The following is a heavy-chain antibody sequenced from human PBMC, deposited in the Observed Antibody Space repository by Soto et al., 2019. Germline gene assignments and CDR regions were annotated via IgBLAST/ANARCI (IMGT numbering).Heavy chain of an antibody. Sequence: EVQLVESGGGLVQPGGSLRLSCAASGFTFSDHYMDWVRQAPGKGLEWVGRSRNKANSYSTEYAASVKGRFTISRDESKNSLYLQMNSLKTEYTAVYYCARFSGSYTRGLDSWGQGTLVTVSS. CDR1: GFTFSDHY. J-gene: IGHJ4*02. D-gene: IGHD1-26*01. CDR2: SRNKANSYST. V-gene: IGHV3-72*01. CDR3: ARFSGSYTRGLDS.